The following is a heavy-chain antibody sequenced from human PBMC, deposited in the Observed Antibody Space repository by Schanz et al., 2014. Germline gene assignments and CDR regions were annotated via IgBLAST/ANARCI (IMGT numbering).Heavy chain of an antibody. D-gene: IGHD2-15*01. J-gene: IGHJ6*03. Sequence: QVQLVESGGGVVRPGRSLRLSCATSGFTFSRFGMHWVRQAPGKGPEWVALVWSDGNTKYYVDSVKGRFTISRDNSMNTLHLQMDGLRVDDTAVYYWSRETVALDTEYCMGVWGKGTPVTVSS. V-gene: IGHV3-33*01. CDR1: GFTFSRFG. CDR3: SRETVALDTEYCMGV. CDR2: VWSDGNTK.